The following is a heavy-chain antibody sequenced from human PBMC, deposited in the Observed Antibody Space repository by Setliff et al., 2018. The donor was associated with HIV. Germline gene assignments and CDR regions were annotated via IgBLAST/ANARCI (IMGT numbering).Heavy chain of an antibody. CDR1: GGPISSGDCY. CDR3: ARVEAYSRGRGGFDP. D-gene: IGHD6-19*01. V-gene: IGHV4-31*03. J-gene: IGHJ5*02. Sequence: SETLSLTCTVSGGPISSGDCYWTWIRQHPEKGLDWIGYIYHSGTTYYNPSLRSRVTISIDTSKDQFSLDLTSVTAADTGVYYCARVEAYSRGRGGFDPWGQGTLVTVSS. CDR2: IYHSGTT.